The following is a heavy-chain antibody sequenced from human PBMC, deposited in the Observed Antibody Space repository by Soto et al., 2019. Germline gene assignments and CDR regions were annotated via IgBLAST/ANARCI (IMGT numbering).Heavy chain of an antibody. J-gene: IGHJ4*02. CDR3: ARDTCRDSVCDCRY. D-gene: IGHD5-12*01. V-gene: IGHV3-21*01. CDR1: GFTFSSNT. CDR2: ISSSSSFI. Sequence: EVQLVESGGGLVKPGGSLRLSCAASGFTFSSNTMTWVRQAPGKGLEWVSSISSSSSFIFYADSVKGRFTISRDNAKNSLSLQMNCLRADDTAVYYCARDTCRDSVCDCRYWGQGTLVTVSS.